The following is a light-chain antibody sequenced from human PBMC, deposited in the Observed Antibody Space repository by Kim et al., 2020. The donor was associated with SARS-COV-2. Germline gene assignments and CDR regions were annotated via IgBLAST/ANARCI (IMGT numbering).Light chain of an antibody. J-gene: IGLJ3*02. V-gene: IGLV3-1*01. CDR1: RLGDKY. CDR3: QAWNSSTAWV. Sequence: VPPGQTASITCSGDRLGDKYASWYQQKPGQSPVVVIYQDSKRPSGIPERFSGSNSGNTATLTISGTQAMDEADYYCQAWNSSTAWVFGGGTQLTVL. CDR2: QDS.